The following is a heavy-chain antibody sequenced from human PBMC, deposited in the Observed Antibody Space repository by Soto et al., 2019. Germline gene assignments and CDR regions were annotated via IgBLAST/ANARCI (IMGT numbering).Heavy chain of an antibody. CDR1: GGSISSYY. V-gene: IGHV4-59*01. Sequence: SETLSLTCTVSGGSISSYYWSWIRQPPGKGLEWIGYIYYSGSTNYNPSLKSRVTISVDTSKNQFSLKLSSVTAADTAVYYCARDREGAVTGSNYYYYMDVWGKGTTVTVSS. J-gene: IGHJ6*03. D-gene: IGHD4-4*01. CDR3: ARDREGAVTGSNYYYYMDV. CDR2: IYYSGST.